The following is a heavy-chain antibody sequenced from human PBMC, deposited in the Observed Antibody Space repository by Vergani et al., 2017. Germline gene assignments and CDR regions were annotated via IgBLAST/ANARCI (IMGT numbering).Heavy chain of an antibody. D-gene: IGHD4-17*01. Sequence: QVQLQESGPGLVKPSQTLSLTCTVSGASMSSVGYYWGWTRQPPGKGLEWIGSIYNSGNGDSSSSLKSRVTISADTSKNQFSLRLTSVTAADTAVYYCAKGATTVTTYWGQGTLVTVSS. J-gene: IGHJ4*02. CDR2: IYNSGNG. CDR3: AKGATTVTTY. CDR1: GASMSSVGYY. V-gene: IGHV4-39*01.